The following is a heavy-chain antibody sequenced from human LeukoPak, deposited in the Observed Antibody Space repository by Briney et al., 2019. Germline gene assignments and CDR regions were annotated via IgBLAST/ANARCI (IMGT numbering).Heavy chain of an antibody. Sequence: PGGSLRLSCAASGFTFSSYSMNWVRQAPGKGLEWVSSISSSSSYIYYADSVKGRFTISRDNSKNTLYLQMNSLRAEDTAVYYCAKGGYSSSWYRFGDYYYYMDVWGKGTTVTVSS. CDR3: AKGGYSSSWYRFGDYYYYMDV. V-gene: IGHV3-21*01. J-gene: IGHJ6*03. D-gene: IGHD6-13*01. CDR2: ISSSSSYI. CDR1: GFTFSSYS.